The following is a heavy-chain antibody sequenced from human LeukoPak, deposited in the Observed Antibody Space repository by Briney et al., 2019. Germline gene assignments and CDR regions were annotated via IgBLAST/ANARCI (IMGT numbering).Heavy chain of an antibody. CDR1: GFTFSNAW. J-gene: IGHJ4*02. Sequence: GGSLRLSCAASGFTFSNAWMSWVRQAPGKGLEWVGRIKSKTDGGTTDYAAPVKGRFTISGDDSKNTLYLQMNSLKSEDTAVYYCTTDWVITPGGAVYGVGYWGQGTLVTVSS. CDR3: TTDWVITPGGAVYGVGY. D-gene: IGHD4-23*01. CDR2: IKSKTDGGTT. V-gene: IGHV3-15*01.